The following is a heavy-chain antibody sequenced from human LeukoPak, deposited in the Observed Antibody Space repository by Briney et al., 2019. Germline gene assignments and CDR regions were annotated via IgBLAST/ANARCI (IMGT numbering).Heavy chain of an antibody. CDR1: GFTFSSYA. J-gene: IGHJ4*02. CDR3: ANTIVVVPAANLS. V-gene: IGHV3-23*01. Sequence: VGSLRLSCADSGFTFSSYAMSWVRPGPGKGLEWVSAISGSGGSTYYADSVKGRFTISRDNSKNTLYLQMNSLRAEDTAVYYCANTIVVVPAANLSWGQGTLVTVSS. CDR2: ISGSGGST. D-gene: IGHD2-2*01.